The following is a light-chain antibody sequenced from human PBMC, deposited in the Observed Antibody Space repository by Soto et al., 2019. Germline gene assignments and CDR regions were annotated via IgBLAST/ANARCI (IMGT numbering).Light chain of an antibody. J-gene: IGKJ1*01. V-gene: IGKV3-11*01. CDR3: QQRSSWPPWT. CDR2: DAS. CDR1: QSVSSY. Sequence: EIVLTQSPVTLSLSPGERATLSCRASQSVSSYLAWYQQKPGQAPRLLIYDASNRATGIPARFSGSGSGTDFTLTLSSLEPEDFAVYYCQQRSSWPPWTFGQGTKVDIK.